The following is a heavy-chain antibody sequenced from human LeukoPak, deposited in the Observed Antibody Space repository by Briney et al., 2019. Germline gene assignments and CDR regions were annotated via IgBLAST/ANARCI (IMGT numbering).Heavy chain of an antibody. CDR1: GGTFSSYT. CDR2: INPNSGGT. D-gene: IGHD3-22*01. CDR3: ARVPYYDGSGYTEYFQH. V-gene: IGHV1-2*06. J-gene: IGHJ1*01. Sequence: GASVKVSCKASGGTFSSYTISWVRQAPGQGLEWMGRINPNSGGTNYAQKFQGRVTMTRDTSISTAYMELSRLRSDDTAVYYCARVPYYDGSGYTEYFQHWGQGTLVTVSS.